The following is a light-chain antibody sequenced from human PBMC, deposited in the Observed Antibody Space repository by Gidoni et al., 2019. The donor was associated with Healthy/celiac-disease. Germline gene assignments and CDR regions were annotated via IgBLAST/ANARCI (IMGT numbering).Light chain of an antibody. CDR1: SSDVGGYNY. J-gene: IGLJ1*01. Sequence: QSALTQPASVSGSPAQSITISCTGTSSDVGGYNYVSWYPQHPGKAPKLMIYDVSNRPSGVSNRFSGSKSGNTASLTISGLQAEDEADYYCSSYTSSSTPCVFGTGTKVTVL. V-gene: IGLV2-14*01. CDR3: SSYTSSSTPCV. CDR2: DVS.